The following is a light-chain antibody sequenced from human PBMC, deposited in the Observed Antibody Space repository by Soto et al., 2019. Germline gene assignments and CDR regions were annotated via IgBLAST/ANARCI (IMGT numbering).Light chain of an antibody. Sequence: EIVLTQSPATLSLSRGERATLSCRASQSVSSYLAWYQQKPGQAPRLLIYDASNRATAIPARFSGSGSGTDFTLTISSLEPEDFAVYYCQQRSNWPITFGPGTKLEIK. CDR3: QQRSNWPIT. J-gene: IGKJ3*01. V-gene: IGKV3-11*01. CDR1: QSVSSY. CDR2: DAS.